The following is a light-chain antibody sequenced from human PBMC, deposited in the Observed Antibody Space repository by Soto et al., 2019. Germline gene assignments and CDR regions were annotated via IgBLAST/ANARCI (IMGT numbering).Light chain of an antibody. CDR2: AAS. J-gene: IGKJ1*01. CDR1: QIISNY. V-gene: IGKV1-39*01. Sequence: DIQMTQSPSTLSASVGDRVIITWRTSQIISNYLNWYQHKPGKAPKVLISAASNLQSGVPSRFSGSGSGTVFTLTISSLEPEDFAVYYCQQYGNSPQTFGQGTKVE. CDR3: QQYGNSPQT.